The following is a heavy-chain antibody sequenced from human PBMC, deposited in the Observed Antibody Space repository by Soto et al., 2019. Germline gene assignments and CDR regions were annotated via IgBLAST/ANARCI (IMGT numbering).Heavy chain of an antibody. CDR1: GFTFSSYE. CDR2: ISSSGSTI. J-gene: IGHJ4*02. V-gene: IGHV3-48*03. Sequence: EVQLLESGGGLVQPGGSLRLSCAASGFTFSSYEMNWVRQAPGKGLEWVSYISSSGSTIYYADSVKGRFTISRDNAKNSLYLQMNSLRAEDTAVYYCARVAYSGYESDYWGQGTLVTVSS. CDR3: ARVAYSGYESDY. D-gene: IGHD5-12*01.